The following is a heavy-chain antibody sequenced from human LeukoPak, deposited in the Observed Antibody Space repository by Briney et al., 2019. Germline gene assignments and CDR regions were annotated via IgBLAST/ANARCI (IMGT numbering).Heavy chain of an antibody. J-gene: IGHJ4*02. CDR3: ARGLGAVAGNYYFDY. CDR2: IYYSGST. D-gene: IGHD6-19*01. V-gene: IGHV4-39*07. Sequence: SETLSLTCTVSGGSISSSYCYWGWIRQPPGTGLEWIGSIYYSGSTYYDPSLKSRVTISVDTSKNQFSLKLSSVTAADTAVYYCARGLGAVAGNYYFDYWGQGTLVTVSS. CDR1: GGSISSSYCY.